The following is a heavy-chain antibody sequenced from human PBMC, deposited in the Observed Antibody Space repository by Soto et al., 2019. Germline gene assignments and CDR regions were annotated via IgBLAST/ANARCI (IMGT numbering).Heavy chain of an antibody. J-gene: IGHJ4*02. V-gene: IGHV1-69*08. Sequence: QVQLVQSGAEVKKPGSSVKVSCKASGGTFSSYTISWVRQAPGQGLEWMGRIILILGIANYAQKFQGRVTITADKSTSTAYMELSSLRSEDTAVYYCARDWGGYCSSTSCHSNYYFDYWGQGTLVTVSS. D-gene: IGHD2-2*02. CDR2: IILILGIA. CDR1: GGTFSSYT. CDR3: ARDWGGYCSSTSCHSNYYFDY.